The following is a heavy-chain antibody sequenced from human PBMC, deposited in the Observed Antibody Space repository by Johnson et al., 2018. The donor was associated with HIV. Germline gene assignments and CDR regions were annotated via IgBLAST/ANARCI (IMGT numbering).Heavy chain of an antibody. J-gene: IGHJ3*02. CDR2: IYSGGST. D-gene: IGHD2-21*01. CDR1: GFTVSSNY. V-gene: IGHV3-66*03. Sequence: VQLVESGGGLIQSGGSLRLSCAASGFTVSSNYMSWVRQAPGKGLEWVSVIYSGGSTYYADSVKGRFTISRDNSKNTLYLQMNSLRAEDTAVYYCAKGPQGIATPDAFDIWGQGTMVTVSS. CDR3: AKGPQGIATPDAFDI.